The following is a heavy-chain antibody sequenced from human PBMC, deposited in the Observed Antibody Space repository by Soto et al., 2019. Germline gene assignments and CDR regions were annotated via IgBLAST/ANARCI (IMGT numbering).Heavy chain of an antibody. V-gene: IGHV3-33*01. CDR2: IWYDGSNK. CDR3: ARFLPLGEPAYYDIVA. J-gene: IGHJ6*03. Sequence: KGMEWVAVIWYDGSNKYYADSVKGRFTISRDNSKNTLYLQMNSLRAEDTAVYDGARFLPLGEPAYYDIVAWRDATPVT. D-gene: IGHD3-16*01.